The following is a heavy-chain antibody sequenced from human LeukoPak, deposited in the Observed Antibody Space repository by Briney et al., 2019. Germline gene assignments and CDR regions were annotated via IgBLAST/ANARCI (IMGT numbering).Heavy chain of an antibody. Sequence: SETLSLTCTVSGGSISSYYWSWLRQPPGKGLEGIGYMYYSGSTNYNPSLRSRTTIAVKSSKNQFSLKLSSVTAADTAVYYCARNLGSGWYYDYWGQGILVTVSS. V-gene: IGHV4-59*08. CDR2: MYYSGST. J-gene: IGHJ4*02. D-gene: IGHD6-19*01. CDR3: ARNLGSGWYYDY. CDR1: GGSISSYY.